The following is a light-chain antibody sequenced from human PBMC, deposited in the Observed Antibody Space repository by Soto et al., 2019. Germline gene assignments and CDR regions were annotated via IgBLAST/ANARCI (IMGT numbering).Light chain of an antibody. CDR3: HHRGNGIT. CDR2: GAS. CDR1: QTVSDNS. V-gene: IGKV3D-20*02. J-gene: IGKJ5*01. Sequence: EIVLTQFPGTLSLSPGERATLSCRASQTVSDNSLAWYQQKVGRAPRALIYGASNRATGIPDRFTGSGSGTDFTLTISSLEPEDFAVYYCHHRGNGITFGQGTRLEI.